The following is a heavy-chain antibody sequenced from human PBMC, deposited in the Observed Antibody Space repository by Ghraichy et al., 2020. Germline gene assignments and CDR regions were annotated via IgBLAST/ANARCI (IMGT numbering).Heavy chain of an antibody. CDR3: AKDRSSGWYAFNPAGFDY. Sequence: GGSLRLSCAASGFTFSRNAMSWVRQAPGQGLEWVSAISGSGGSTYYADSVKGRFTISRDTSKNTLYLQMNSLRAEDTALYYCAKDRSSGWYAFNPAGFDYWGQGTLVTGS. CDR1: GFTFSRNA. D-gene: IGHD6-19*01. V-gene: IGHV3-23*01. J-gene: IGHJ4*02. CDR2: ISGSGGST.